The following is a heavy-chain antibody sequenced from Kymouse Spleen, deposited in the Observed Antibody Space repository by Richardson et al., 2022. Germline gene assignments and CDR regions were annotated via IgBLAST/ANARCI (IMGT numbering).Heavy chain of an antibody. CDR2: INHSGST. Sequence: QVQLQQWGAGLLKPSETLSLTCAVYGGSFSGYYWSWIRQPPGKGLEWIGEINHSGSTNYNPSLKSRVTISVDTSKNQFSLKLSSVTAADTAVYYCARGSIAVAGTGTYFDYWGQGTLVTVSS. V-gene: IGHV4-34*01. D-gene: IGHD6-19*01. J-gene: IGHJ4*02. CDR3: ARGSIAVAGTGTYFDY. CDR1: GGSFSGYY.